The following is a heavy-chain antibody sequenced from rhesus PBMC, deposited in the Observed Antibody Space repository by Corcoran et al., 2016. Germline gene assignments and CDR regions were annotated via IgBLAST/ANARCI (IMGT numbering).Heavy chain of an antibody. CDR3: AQITGVLIKGDV. J-gene: IGHJ5-1*01. Sequence: HVPLKESGPALVKPTQTLTLTCISSGFSLTTGALGVGWIRQPPGKALDWLASIYWDDSKYYTTSLKTRLTISKGTSKNQVVLTMTNMDLVDTATYYCAQITGVLIKGDVWGAGVLVTVAS. CDR1: GFSLTTGALG. V-gene: IGHV2S1*01. CDR2: IYWDDSK. D-gene: IGHD3-34*01.